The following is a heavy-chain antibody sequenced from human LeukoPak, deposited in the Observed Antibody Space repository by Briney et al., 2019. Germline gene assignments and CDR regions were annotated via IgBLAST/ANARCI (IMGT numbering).Heavy chain of an antibody. Sequence: GGSLRPSCAASGFTFSSYSMNWVRQAPGKGLEWVSSISSSSSYIYYADSVKGRFTISRDNAKNSLYLQMNSLRAEDTAVYYCARDEVPTETNWFDPWGQGTLVTVSS. J-gene: IGHJ5*02. CDR1: GFTFSSYS. CDR2: ISSSSSYI. V-gene: IGHV3-21*01. CDR3: ARDEVPTETNWFDP.